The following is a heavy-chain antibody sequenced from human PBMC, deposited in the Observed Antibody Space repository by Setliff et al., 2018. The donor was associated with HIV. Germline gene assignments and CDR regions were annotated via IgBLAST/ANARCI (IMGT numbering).Heavy chain of an antibody. Sequence: ASVKVSCKASGYSFTGYYIHWVRQAPGQGLEWMGWINPDNGGTYYRQTFQGRVTMTRDTSIDTAYMDLSSLRSDDTALYYCARDPTLDDSNPFDIWGQGTMVTVSS. CDR2: INPDNGGT. V-gene: IGHV1-2*02. CDR3: ARDPTLDDSNPFDI. D-gene: IGHD3-22*01. J-gene: IGHJ3*02. CDR1: GYSFTGYY.